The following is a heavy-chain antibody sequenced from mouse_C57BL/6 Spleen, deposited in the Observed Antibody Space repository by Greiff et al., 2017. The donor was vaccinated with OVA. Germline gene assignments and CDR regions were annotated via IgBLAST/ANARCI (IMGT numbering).Heavy chain of an antibody. J-gene: IGHJ2*01. V-gene: IGHV5-17*01. CDR3: AYDLYFDY. CDR1: GFTFSDYG. Sequence: EVKLMESGGGLVKPGGSLKLSCAASGFTFSDYGMHWVRQATEKGLEWVAYISSGSSTIYYADTVKGRFTISRDNAKNTLFLQMTSLRSEDTAMYYCAYDLYFDYWGQGTTLTVSS. CDR2: ISSGSSTI. D-gene: IGHD2-3*01.